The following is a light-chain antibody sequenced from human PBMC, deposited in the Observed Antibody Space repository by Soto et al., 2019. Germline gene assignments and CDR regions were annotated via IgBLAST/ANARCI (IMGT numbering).Light chain of an antibody. V-gene: IGLV1-40*01. J-gene: IGLJ2*01. Sequence: QSVLTQPPSVSGAPGQRVTISSTGTSSHIGAGYAVHWYQQLPGTAPKLLIYNNDNRPSGVPDRISAAISGTSASLAITGLQAEDEAHYYCQSYDDGLSGSVFGGGTKVTVL. CDR2: NND. CDR3: QSYDDGLSGSV. CDR1: SSHIGAGYA.